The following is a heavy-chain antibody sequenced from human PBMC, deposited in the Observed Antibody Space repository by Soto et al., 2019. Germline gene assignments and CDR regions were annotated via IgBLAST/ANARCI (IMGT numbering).Heavy chain of an antibody. D-gene: IGHD2-21*02. V-gene: IGHV3-11*01. J-gene: IGHJ5*02. Sequence: QVQLVESGGGLLKPGGSLRLSCAASGFTFTDYYMTWIRQAPGSGLAWVSYISSSGSTIYYVDSVKGRFTISRDNAKNSLYLQMNSLRAGETGVYYCARVLVFYGGFDPWGQGTLVTVTP. CDR1: GFTFTDYY. CDR3: ARVLVFYGGFDP. CDR2: ISSSGSTI.